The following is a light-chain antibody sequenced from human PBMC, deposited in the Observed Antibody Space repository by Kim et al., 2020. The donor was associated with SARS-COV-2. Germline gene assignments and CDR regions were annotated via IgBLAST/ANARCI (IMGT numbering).Light chain of an antibody. CDR1: QSIGTR. J-gene: IGKJ4*01. CDR3: QQSFSTPWLS. Sequence: IQMTQSPSSLAASVGDRITIACRASQSIGTRLNWYQQRPGKAPKLLIYAASTLQSGVPSRFSGAGSETDFTLTISSLQPEYCATYYCQQSFSTPWLSFGGGTKVDIK. V-gene: IGKV1-39*01. CDR2: AAS.